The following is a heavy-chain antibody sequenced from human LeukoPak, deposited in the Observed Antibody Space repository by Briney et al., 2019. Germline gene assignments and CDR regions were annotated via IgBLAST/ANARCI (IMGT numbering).Heavy chain of an antibody. J-gene: IGHJ3*02. CDR1: GYTLTELS. Sequence: ASVKVSCKVSGYTLTELSMHWVRQAPGKGLEWMGGFDPEDGETIYAQKFQGRVTMTEDTSTDTAYMELSSLRSEDTAVYYCATPRHGWDAFDIWGQGTMVTVSS. CDR3: ATPRHGWDAFDI. D-gene: IGHD3-10*01. V-gene: IGHV1-24*01. CDR2: FDPEDGET.